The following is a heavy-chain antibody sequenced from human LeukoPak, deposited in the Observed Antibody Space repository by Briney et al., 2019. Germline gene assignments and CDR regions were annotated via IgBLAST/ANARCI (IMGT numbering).Heavy chain of an antibody. D-gene: IGHD3-10*01. CDR1: GYTFTGHY. CDR3: ARDSRRLYYYGSGSSFDY. V-gene: IGHV1-2*02. Sequence: SVKVSCNACGYTFTGHYMHWVRHAPGQGLEWMGWINPNSGGTKHAQKFQGRVTMTRDTSISTAYMELSRLRSGGPAVYYCARDSRRLYYYGSGSSFDYWGQGTLVTVSS. CDR2: INPNSGGT. J-gene: IGHJ4*02.